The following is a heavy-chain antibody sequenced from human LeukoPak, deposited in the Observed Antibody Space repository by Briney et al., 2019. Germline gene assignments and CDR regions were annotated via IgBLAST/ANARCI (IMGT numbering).Heavy chain of an antibody. V-gene: IGHV3-48*01. CDR3: AETGDIDY. D-gene: IGHD7-27*01. J-gene: IGHJ4*02. Sequence: GGSLRLSCATSGFSFSSNHMNWVRQAPGKGLEWISYISSSSSTIYYADSVKGRFTISRDNSKNTLYLQMNSLRAEDTAVYYCAETGDIDYWGQGTLVTVSS. CDR2: ISSSSSTI. CDR1: GFSFSSNH.